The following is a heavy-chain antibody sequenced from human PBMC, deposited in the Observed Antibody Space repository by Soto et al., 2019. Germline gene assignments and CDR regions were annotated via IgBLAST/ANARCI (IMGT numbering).Heavy chain of an antibody. CDR1: GYSFTSYW. CDR2: IYPGDSDT. J-gene: IGHJ4*02. V-gene: IGHV5-51*01. D-gene: IGHD2-2*01. CDR3: ARLTDSYCSSTNCRYGTNFDY. Sequence: GESLKISCKGSGYSFTSYWIGWVRQMPGKGLEWMGIIYPGDSDTRYSPSFQGQVTISADKSISTAYLQWSSLKASDTAMYYCARLTDSYCSSTNCRYGTNFDYWGQGTLVTVSS.